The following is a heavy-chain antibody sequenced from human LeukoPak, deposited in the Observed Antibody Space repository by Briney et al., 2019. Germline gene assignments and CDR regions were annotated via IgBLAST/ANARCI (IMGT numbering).Heavy chain of an antibody. CDR3: AGGLNDYGLGTYYYYYMDV. V-gene: IGHV3-7*01. D-gene: IGHD3-10*01. CDR1: GFTFSSYW. CDR2: IKQDGSEK. J-gene: IGHJ6*03. Sequence: GGSLRLSCAASGFTFSSYWMSWVRQAPGKGLEWVANIKQDGSEKYYADSVKGRFTISRDNPKNSLYLQMNSLRAEDTAVYYCAGGLNDYGLGTYYYYYMDVWGKGTTVTVSS.